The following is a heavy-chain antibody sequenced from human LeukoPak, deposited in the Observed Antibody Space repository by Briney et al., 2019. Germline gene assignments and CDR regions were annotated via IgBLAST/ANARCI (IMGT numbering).Heavy chain of an antibody. Sequence: GASVKVSCKASGYTFTSYYMHWVRQAPGQGLEWMGIINPSGGSTSYAQKFQGRVTMTRDTSTSTVYMELSSLRSEDTAVYYCARSSYCSGGSCYSIPDYWGQGTLVTVSS. J-gene: IGHJ4*02. CDR1: GYTFTSYY. D-gene: IGHD2-15*01. V-gene: IGHV1-46*01. CDR3: ARSSYCSGGSCYSIPDY. CDR2: INPSGGST.